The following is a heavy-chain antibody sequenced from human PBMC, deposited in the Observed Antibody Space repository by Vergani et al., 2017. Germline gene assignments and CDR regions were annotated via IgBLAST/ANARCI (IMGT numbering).Heavy chain of an antibody. CDR1: GYTFSNYY. V-gene: IGHV1-69*01. CDR2: IIPIFGTA. CDR3: ASRDITIFGXVIIRGYYYYGMDV. J-gene: IGHJ6*02. D-gene: IGHD3-3*01. Sequence: QVQVVQSGAEVKKSGASVKVSCKTSGYTFSNYYMHWVRQAPGQGLEWMGGIIPIFGTANYAQKFQGRVTITADESTSTAYMELSSLRSEDTAVYYCASRDITIFGXVIIRGYYYYGMDVWGQGTTVTVSS.